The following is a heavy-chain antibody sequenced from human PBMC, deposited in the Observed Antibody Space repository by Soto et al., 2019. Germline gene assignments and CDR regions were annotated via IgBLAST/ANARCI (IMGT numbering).Heavy chain of an antibody. CDR2: IIPLFGTT. D-gene: IGHD3-10*01. CDR3: AAELGFGKLSVV. V-gene: IGHV1-69*01. J-gene: IGHJ6*02. CDR1: GDTFKNCV. Sequence: QVQVVQSGVEVRRPGSSVKVSCKASGDTFKNCVISWVRQAPGQGLEWMGGIIPLFGTTDFAQRFQGRLTITTDESTTTAYMELSRLRADDTATYGCAAELGFGKLSVVWGQGTTVIVSS.